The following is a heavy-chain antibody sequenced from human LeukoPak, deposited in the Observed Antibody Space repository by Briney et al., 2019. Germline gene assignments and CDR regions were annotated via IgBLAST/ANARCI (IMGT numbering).Heavy chain of an antibody. J-gene: IGHJ4*02. CDR3: ARVPETDCSGGSCYSGLDY. V-gene: IGHV3-21*01. CDR2: ISRTGNYI. D-gene: IGHD2-15*01. CDR1: GFTFSRYN. Sequence: PGGSLRLSCAASGFTFSRYNMNWVRQAPGKGLEWVSSISRTGNYIYYADSVKGRFTISRDNAQNSLFLQMNSLRVEDTAVYYCARVPETDCSGGSCYSGLDYWGQGTPVTVSS.